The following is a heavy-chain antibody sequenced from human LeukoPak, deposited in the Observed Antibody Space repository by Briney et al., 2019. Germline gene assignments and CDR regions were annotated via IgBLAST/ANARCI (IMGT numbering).Heavy chain of an antibody. CDR3: ARDYDSSGYYHGG. D-gene: IGHD3-22*01. CDR2: YYHTEGT. CDR1: GYSISSGYY. Sequence: PSETLSLTCTVSGYSISSGYYWAWIRQPPGKGLEWLGSYYHTEGTFYNPSLKSRVDISVDTSKNQFSLKLSSVTAADTALYYCARDYDSSGYYHGGWGQGTLVTVSA. J-gene: IGHJ4*02. V-gene: IGHV4-38-2*02.